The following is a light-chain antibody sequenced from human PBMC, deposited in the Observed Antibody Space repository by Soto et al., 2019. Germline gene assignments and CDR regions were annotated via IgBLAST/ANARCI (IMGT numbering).Light chain of an antibody. CDR3: QQRSNWLT. J-gene: IGKJ5*01. CDR2: DAS. V-gene: IGKV3-11*01. Sequence: VLTQSPATLSLSPGERATLSCRASLNVNSYLAWYQQKPGQAPRLLIYDASNRATGIPARFSGSGSGTDFTLTISSLEPEDFAVYYCQQRSNWLTFGQGTRLEIK. CDR1: LNVNSY.